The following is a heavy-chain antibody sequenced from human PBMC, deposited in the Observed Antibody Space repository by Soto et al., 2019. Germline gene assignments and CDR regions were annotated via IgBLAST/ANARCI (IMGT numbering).Heavy chain of an antibody. V-gene: IGHV1-2*02. D-gene: IGHD6-6*01. CDR2: INPNSGGT. CDR1: GYTFTGYY. J-gene: IGHJ4*02. Sequence: QVQLVQSGAEVKKPGASVKVSCKASGYTFTGYYMHWVRQAPGQGLEWMGWINPNSGGTNYAQKFQGRVTMTRDTSISTAYMELSRLRSDDTAVYYCARDLFRGIAARILFDYWGQGTLVTVSS. CDR3: ARDLFRGIAARILFDY.